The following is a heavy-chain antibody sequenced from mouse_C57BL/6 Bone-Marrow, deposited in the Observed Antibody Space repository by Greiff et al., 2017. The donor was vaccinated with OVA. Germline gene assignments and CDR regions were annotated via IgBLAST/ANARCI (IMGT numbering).Heavy chain of an antibody. Sequence: EVKLQESGPGLVKPSQSLSLTCSVTGYSITSGYYWNWIRQFPGNKLEWMGYISYDGSNNYNTSLKNRISITRDTSKNQFFLKLNSVTTEDTATYYCARGVGRRYFDYWGQGTTLTVSS. J-gene: IGHJ2*01. CDR1: GYSITSGYY. CDR3: ARGVGRRYFDY. CDR2: ISYDGSN. D-gene: IGHD4-1*01. V-gene: IGHV3-6*01.